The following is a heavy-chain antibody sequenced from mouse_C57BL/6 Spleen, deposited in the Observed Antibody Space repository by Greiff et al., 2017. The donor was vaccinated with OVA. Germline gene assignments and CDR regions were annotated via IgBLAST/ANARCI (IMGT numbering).Heavy chain of an antibody. CDR3: ARTHDYDGLFAY. CDR2: IDPSDSYT. Sequence: QVQLQQPGAELVMPGASVKLSCKASGYTFTSYWMHWVKQRPGPGLEWIGEIDPSDSYTKYNQKFKGKSTLTVAKSSSTAYLQLSSLTSEDSAVYYCARTHDYDGLFAYWGQGTLVTVAA. V-gene: IGHV1-69*01. D-gene: IGHD2-4*01. J-gene: IGHJ3*01. CDR1: GYTFTSYW.